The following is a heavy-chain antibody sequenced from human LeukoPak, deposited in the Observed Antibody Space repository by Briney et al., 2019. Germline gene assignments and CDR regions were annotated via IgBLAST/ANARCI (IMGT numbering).Heavy chain of an antibody. D-gene: IGHD3-22*01. Sequence: GGSLRLSCAASGFTFSSDGMHCVRHAPGKGLEWVAFIRYDGSNKYYADSVKGRITISRDNSKNTLYLQMNSLRAEDTAVYYCAKDGRGSGYFPDYWGQGPLVTVSS. J-gene: IGHJ4*02. CDR2: IRYDGSNK. V-gene: IGHV3-30*02. CDR3: AKDGRGSGYFPDY. CDR1: GFTFSSDG.